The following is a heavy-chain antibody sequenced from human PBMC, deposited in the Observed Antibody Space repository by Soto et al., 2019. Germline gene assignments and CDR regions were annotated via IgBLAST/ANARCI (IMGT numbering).Heavy chain of an antibody. CDR2: INSDGSRR. CDR3: ARGPGDYSFDY. D-gene: IGHD4-17*01. J-gene: IGHJ4*02. Sequence: EVQLVESGGGLVQPGGSLRLSCAASGFTFSSYWMFWVRQAPGKGLVWVSRINSDGSRRDYTDSVKGRFTISRDNAKNTLYLQMSSLRAEDTAVYYCARGPGDYSFDYWGQGPLVTVSS. CDR1: GFTFSSYW. V-gene: IGHV3-74*01.